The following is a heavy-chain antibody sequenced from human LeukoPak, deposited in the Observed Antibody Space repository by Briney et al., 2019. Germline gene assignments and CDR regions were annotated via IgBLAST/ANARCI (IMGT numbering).Heavy chain of an antibody. Sequence: ASVKVSCKASGYTFTSYAMNWVRQAPGQGLEWMGWINTNTGNPTYAQGFTGRFVFSLDTSVSTAYLQISSLKAEDTAVYYCAREIEMATITHFDYWGQGTLVTVSS. D-gene: IGHD5-24*01. V-gene: IGHV7-4-1*02. CDR2: INTNTGNP. CDR3: AREIEMATITHFDY. CDR1: GYTFTSYA. J-gene: IGHJ4*02.